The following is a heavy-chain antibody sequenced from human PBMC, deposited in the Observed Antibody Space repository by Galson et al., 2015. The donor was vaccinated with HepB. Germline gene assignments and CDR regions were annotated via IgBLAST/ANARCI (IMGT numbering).Heavy chain of an antibody. V-gene: IGHV3-23*01. CDR1: GFTFSSYA. CDR2: ISGSGGST. J-gene: IGHJ3*02. CDR3: AKTRITMVRGAEGAFDI. D-gene: IGHD3-10*01. Sequence: SLRLSCAASGFTFSSYAMSWVRQAPGKGLEWVSAISGSGGSTYYADSVKGRFTISRDNSKNTLYLQMSSLRAEDTAVYYCAKTRITMVRGAEGAFDIWGQGTMVTVSS.